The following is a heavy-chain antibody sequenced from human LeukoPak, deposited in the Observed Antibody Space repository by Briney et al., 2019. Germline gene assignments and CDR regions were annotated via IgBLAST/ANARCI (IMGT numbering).Heavy chain of an antibody. Sequence: SETLSLTCAVYGGSFSGYYWSWIRQPPGKGLEWIGEINHSGSTNYNPSLKSRVTISVDTSKNQFSLKLSSVTAADTAVYYCARGRRNPSMVRGVIRANWFDPWGQGTLVTVSS. D-gene: IGHD3-10*01. CDR3: ARGRRNPSMVRGVIRANWFDP. J-gene: IGHJ5*02. CDR1: GGSFSGYY. V-gene: IGHV4-34*01. CDR2: INHSGST.